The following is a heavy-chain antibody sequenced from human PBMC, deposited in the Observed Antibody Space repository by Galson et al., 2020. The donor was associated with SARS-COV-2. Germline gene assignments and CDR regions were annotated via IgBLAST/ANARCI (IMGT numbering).Heavy chain of an antibody. CDR3: SRVGRLGWL. V-gene: IGHV3-11*06. Sequence: GGSLRLSCAASGFTFSDYYMSWIRQAPGKGLEWVSYISSSSSYTNYADSAKGRFTISRDNAKNSLYLQMNSLRAEDTAVYYCSRVGRLGWLWGQGTLVTVSS. D-gene: IGHD3-3*01. CDR2: ISSSSSYT. J-gene: IGHJ4*02. CDR1: GFTFSDYY.